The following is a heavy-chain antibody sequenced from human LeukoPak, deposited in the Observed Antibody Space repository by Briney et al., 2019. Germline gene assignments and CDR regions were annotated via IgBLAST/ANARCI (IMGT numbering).Heavy chain of an antibody. Sequence: ASVKVSCKASGYTFTGYYMHWVRQAPGQGLEWMGWINPNSGGTNYAQKFQGRVTMTRDTSISTAYMELSRLRSDDTAVYYCARDLSQGYYGSGSYSVLGPYFDYWGQGTLVTVSS. CDR3: ARDLSQGYYGSGSYSVLGPYFDY. J-gene: IGHJ4*02. CDR1: GYTFTGYY. V-gene: IGHV1-2*02. D-gene: IGHD3-10*01. CDR2: INPNSGGT.